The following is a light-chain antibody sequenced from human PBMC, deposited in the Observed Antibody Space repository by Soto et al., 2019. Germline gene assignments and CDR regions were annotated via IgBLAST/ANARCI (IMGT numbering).Light chain of an antibody. CDR3: LLHYGDPQLWV. CDR2: STT. CDR1: TGAVTTARS. J-gene: IGLJ3*02. Sequence: QAVVTQEPSLTVSPGGTVTLTCASSTGAVTTARSANWFQQKPGQAPRPLLYSTTNRHSWTPARFSGSLLGGKAVLTLSGVQPEDDADYYCLLHYGDPQLWVFGGGTKVTVL. V-gene: IGLV7-43*01.